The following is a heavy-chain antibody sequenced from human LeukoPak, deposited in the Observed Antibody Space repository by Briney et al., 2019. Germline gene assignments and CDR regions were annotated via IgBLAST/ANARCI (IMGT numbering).Heavy chain of an antibody. V-gene: IGHV4-61*02. D-gene: IGHD1-26*01. CDR3: ARQLGGSAQEFDS. CDR2: IYTSYTTGST. J-gene: IGHJ4*02. Sequence: PSETLSLTCTVSGDSISSGSYYWSWIRQPAGKGLEWIGRIYTSYTTGSTNYNPSLKSRVAISIDRSKKQFSLKLSSVSAADTALYYCARQLGGSAQEFDSWGQGTLVTVSS. CDR1: GDSISSGSYY.